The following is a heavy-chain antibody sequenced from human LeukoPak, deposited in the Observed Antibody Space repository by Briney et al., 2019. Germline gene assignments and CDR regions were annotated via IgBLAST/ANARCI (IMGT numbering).Heavy chain of an antibody. J-gene: IGHJ3*02. CDR1: GFTFSSYS. V-gene: IGHV3-21*01. D-gene: IGHD3-9*01. CDR3: ARLGEPGDYDILTGPGDAFDI. CDR2: ISSSSSYI. Sequence: GGSLRLSCAASGFTFSSYSMNWVRQAPGKGLEWVSSISSSSSYIYYADSVKGRFTISRDNAKSSLYLQMNSLRAEDTAVYYCARLGEPGDYDILTGPGDAFDIWGQGTMVTVSS.